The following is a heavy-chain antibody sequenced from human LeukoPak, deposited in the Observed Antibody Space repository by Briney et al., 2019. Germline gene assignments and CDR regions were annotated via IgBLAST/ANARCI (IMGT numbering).Heavy chain of an antibody. D-gene: IGHD3-22*01. V-gene: IGHV4-34*10. J-gene: IGHJ4*02. CDR2: INHIGYT. Sequence: SETLSLTCAVSGVSFADYYWIWVRQTPGKGLEWIGEINHIGYTNDSPSLKSRVTLSIDTSRKQFSLNLRSVTAADTAVYYCARSPGITMIVMVNYWGQGTLVTVSS. CDR1: GVSFADYY. CDR3: ARSPGITMIVMVNY.